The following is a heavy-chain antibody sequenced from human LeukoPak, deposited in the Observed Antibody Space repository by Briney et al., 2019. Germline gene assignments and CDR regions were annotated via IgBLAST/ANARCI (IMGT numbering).Heavy chain of an antibody. CDR1: GFTFSSYA. CDR3: AKDRASNYVPAYYYYAMDV. V-gene: IGHV3-23*01. D-gene: IGHD3-16*01. CDR2: ISGSGGRT. Sequence: GGSLRLSCAASGFTFSSYAMSWVRQAPGKGLEWVSGISGSGGRTYYADSVKGRFTISRDNSKNTLYLQMNSLRAEDTAVYYCAKDRASNYVPAYYYYAMDVWGQGTTVTVSS. J-gene: IGHJ6*02.